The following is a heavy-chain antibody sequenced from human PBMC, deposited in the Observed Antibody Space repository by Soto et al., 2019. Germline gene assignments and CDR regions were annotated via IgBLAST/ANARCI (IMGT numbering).Heavy chain of an antibody. V-gene: IGHV4-34*01. D-gene: IGHD2-2*01. CDR2: INHCGSN. Sequence: TLSLTCAFYGGSFSGYYWSWIRQPPGKGLEWIGEINHCGSNNYNPALKSRVKISVDTSKNQFSLKLSSVTAADTAVYYCATAQLPRYFDYWGQGTLVTVSS. J-gene: IGHJ4*02. CDR1: GGSFSGYY. CDR3: ATAQLPRYFDY.